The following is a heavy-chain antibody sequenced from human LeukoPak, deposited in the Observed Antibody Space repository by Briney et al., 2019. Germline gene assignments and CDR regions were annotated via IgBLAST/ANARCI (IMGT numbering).Heavy chain of an antibody. Sequence: AGGSLRLSCAASGFTFSSYAMHWVRQAPGKGLEWVAVISYDGSNKYYADSVKGRFTISRDNAKNSLYLQMNSLRAEDTAVYYCARDSTYYDFWSGYSPNIDYWGQGTLVTVSS. CDR2: ISYDGSNK. D-gene: IGHD3-3*01. CDR3: ARDSTYYDFWSGYSPNIDY. J-gene: IGHJ4*02. CDR1: GFTFSSYA. V-gene: IGHV3-30*04.